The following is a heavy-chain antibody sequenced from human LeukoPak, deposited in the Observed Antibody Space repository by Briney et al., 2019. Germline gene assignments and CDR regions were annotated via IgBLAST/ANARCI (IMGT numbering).Heavy chain of an antibody. V-gene: IGHV4-59*08. D-gene: IGHD2-15*01. CDR2: IYFIGST. CDR1: NDSISSDY. CDR3: ARQSNPDYSWGALDY. J-gene: IGHJ4*02. Sequence: PETLSLTCTVSNDSISSDYWSWIRHPPRERQEWIGYIYFIGSTNYNPSVKGRVTVSVDTSKNQFSLKLNSVTAADTAVYYCARQSNPDYSWGALDYWGQGTLVTVSS.